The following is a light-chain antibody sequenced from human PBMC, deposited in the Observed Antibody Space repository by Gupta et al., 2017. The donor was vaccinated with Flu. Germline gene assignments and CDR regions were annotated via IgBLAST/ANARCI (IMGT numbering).Light chain of an antibody. CDR2: GAS. CDR1: QSVTSN. V-gene: IGKV3-15*01. Sequence: EIVMTQSPGTLSVSPGERVTLSCRASQSVTSNLAWYQHKPGQAPRLLIYGASTRATDNPARFSGSGYGKEFTLTSSRRQSEDFAVYYGQQNNSLRSFGQGTKVDIK. CDR3: QQNNSLRS. J-gene: IGKJ1*01.